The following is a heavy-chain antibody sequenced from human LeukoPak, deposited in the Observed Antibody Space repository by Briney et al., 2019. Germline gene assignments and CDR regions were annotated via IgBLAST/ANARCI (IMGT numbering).Heavy chain of an antibody. CDR3: AQGGSEIYYYYHGMDV. CDR1: GFTFSSSA. J-gene: IGHJ6*02. V-gene: IGHV3-23*01. Sequence: GGSLRLSCAASGFTFSSSAMSWVRQVPGKGLEWVSGISASGGSTNYADSVKGRFTISRDNSKNTLYLQMNSLRVEDTAVFYCAQGGSEIYYYYHGMDVWGQGTTVTVSS. D-gene: IGHD3-10*01. CDR2: ISASGGST.